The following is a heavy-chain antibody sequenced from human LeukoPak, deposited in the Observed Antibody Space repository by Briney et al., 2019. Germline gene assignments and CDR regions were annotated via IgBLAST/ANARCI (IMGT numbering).Heavy chain of an antibody. V-gene: IGHV4-34*01. CDR3: QYYYDSSGYYSRDY. Sequence: SETLSHTCAVYGGSFSGYYWSWIRQPPGKGLEWIGEINHSGSTNYNPSLKSRVTISVDTSKNQFSLKLSSVTAADTAVYYCQYYYDSSGYYSRDYWGQGTLVTVSS. D-gene: IGHD3-22*01. CDR2: INHSGST. J-gene: IGHJ4*02. CDR1: GGSFSGYY.